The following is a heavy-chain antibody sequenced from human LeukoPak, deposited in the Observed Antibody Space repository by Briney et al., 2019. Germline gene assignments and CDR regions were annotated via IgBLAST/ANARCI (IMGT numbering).Heavy chain of an antibody. CDR1: GGSISSGGYY. CDR2: IYHSGST. Sequence: PSQTLSLTCTVSGGSISSGGYYWSWIRQPPGKGLEWIGYIYHSGSTYYNPSLKSRVTISVDRSKNQFSLKLSSVTAADTAVYYCARSVALEWLLSGGYFDYWGQGTLVTVSS. CDR3: ARSVALEWLLSGGYFDY. D-gene: IGHD3-3*01. V-gene: IGHV4-30-2*01. J-gene: IGHJ4*02.